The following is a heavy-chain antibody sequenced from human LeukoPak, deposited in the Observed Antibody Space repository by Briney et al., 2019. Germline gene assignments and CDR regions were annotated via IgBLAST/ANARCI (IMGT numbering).Heavy chain of an antibody. CDR2: IDTSGSI. Sequence: PSETLSLTCSVSGASISSYYWSWIRQPAGKGLQWIGRIDTSGSIIYNPSLRSRVSISVDESKNQLSLKVRSVTAADTAVYYCARVKSSTRGPYYHYYMDVWGKWTTVIVSS. CDR1: GASISSYY. J-gene: IGHJ6*03. V-gene: IGHV4-4*07. CDR3: ARVKSSTRGPYYHYYMDV.